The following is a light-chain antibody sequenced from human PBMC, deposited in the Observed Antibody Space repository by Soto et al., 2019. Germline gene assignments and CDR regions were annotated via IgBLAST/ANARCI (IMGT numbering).Light chain of an antibody. J-gene: IGKJ1*01. Sequence: EIVMPQSPATLSVSPGERATLSCRASQSVSSNLAWYQQKPGQAPRLLIYGASTRATGIPARFSGSGSRTEFTLTITSLQSADFAVYYCQQYNNWPPMTFGPGTKVEIK. CDR3: QQYNNWPPMT. CDR1: QSVSSN. V-gene: IGKV3-15*01. CDR2: GAS.